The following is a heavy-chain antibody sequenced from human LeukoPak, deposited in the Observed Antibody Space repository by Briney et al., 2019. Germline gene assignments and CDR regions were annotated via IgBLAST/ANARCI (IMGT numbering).Heavy chain of an antibody. J-gene: IGHJ2*01. D-gene: IGHD4-17*01. V-gene: IGHV3-13*01. CDR2: IGTAGDT. CDR3: ARGPGNGDYRDAGGSNWYFDL. Sequence: GGSLRLSCAASGFTFSSYDMHWVRQATGKGLEWVSAIGTAGDTYYPGSVKGRFTISRENAKNSLYLQMNSLRAGDTAVYYCARGPGNGDYRDAGGSNWYFDLWGRGTLVTVSS. CDR1: GFTFSSYD.